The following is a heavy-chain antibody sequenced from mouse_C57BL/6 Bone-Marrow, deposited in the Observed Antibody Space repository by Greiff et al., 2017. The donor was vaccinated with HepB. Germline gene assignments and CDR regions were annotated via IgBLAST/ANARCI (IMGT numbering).Heavy chain of an antibody. CDR1: GYAFTNYL. V-gene: IGHV1-54*01. D-gene: IGHD1-1*01. CDR3: ARSLYYYGSSYGY. J-gene: IGHJ2*01. CDR2: INPGSGGT. Sequence: VQGVESGAELVRPGTSVKVSCKASGYAFTNYLIEWVKQRPGQGLEWIGVINPGSGGTNYNEKFKGKATLTADKSSSTAYMQLSSLTSEDSAVYFCARSLYYYGSSYGYWGQGTTLTVSS.